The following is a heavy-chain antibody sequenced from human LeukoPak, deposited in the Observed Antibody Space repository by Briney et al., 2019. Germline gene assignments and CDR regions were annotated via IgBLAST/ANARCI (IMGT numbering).Heavy chain of an antibody. V-gene: IGHV4-39*07. J-gene: IGHJ5*02. Sequence: SETLSLTCTVSGGSLSSSSYYWGWIRQPPGKGLEWIGSIYYSGSTYYNPSLKSRVTISVDTSKNQFSLKLRSVTAADTAVYYCARGQQVVHNWFDPWGQGTLVTVSS. CDR2: IYYSGST. CDR1: GGSLSSSSYY. D-gene: IGHD6-13*01. CDR3: ARGQQVVHNWFDP.